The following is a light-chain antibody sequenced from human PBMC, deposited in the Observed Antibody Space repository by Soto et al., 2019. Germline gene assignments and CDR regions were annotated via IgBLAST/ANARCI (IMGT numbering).Light chain of an antibody. J-gene: IGLJ2*01. CDR1: SSHVGGYNY. Sequence: QSALTQPASVSGSPGQSITISCTGTSSHVGGYNYVSWYQQHPGKAPKLMIYDVSNRPSGVSNRFSGSKSGNTASLTISGLQTEDEADYYCSSYTSSSTLGHVVFGGGTKRTGL. V-gene: IGLV2-14*01. CDR3: SSYTSSSTLGHVV. CDR2: DVS.